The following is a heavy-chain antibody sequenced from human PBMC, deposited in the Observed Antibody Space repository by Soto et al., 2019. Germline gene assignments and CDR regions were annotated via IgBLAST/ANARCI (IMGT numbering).Heavy chain of an antibody. CDR3: ARSIAVPSSHIDH. J-gene: IGHJ4*02. V-gene: IGHV4-59*01. CDR2: VYYTGST. D-gene: IGHD6-6*01. Sequence: SDTLSLTCRVSGASMTGYYWSWIRQAPGKGLEWIGYVYYTGSTNYNPSLQSRVTISVDTSNQQFSLSLRLVTAADTSVYFCARSIAVPSSHIDHWGQGIRVTVSS. CDR1: GASMTGYY.